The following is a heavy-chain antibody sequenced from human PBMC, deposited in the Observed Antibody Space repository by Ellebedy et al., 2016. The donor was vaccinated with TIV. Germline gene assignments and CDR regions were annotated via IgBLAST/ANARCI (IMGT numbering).Heavy chain of an antibody. CDR1: RFTFSSYD. J-gene: IGHJ4*03. D-gene: IGHD2-21*02. CDR3: ARVRFGDTAVDY. CDR2: IGTAGDT. Sequence: GGSLRLSCAASRFTFSSYDMHWVRQGTGQGLEWVSAIGTAGDTYYPGSVKGRFTISRENAKTSLHLQMNSLRAEDTAVYYCARVRFGDTAVDYWGQGTLVTVSS. V-gene: IGHV3-13*01.